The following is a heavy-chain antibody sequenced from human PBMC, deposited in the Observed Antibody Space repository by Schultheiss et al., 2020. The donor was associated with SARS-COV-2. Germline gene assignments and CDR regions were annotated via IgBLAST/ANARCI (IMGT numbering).Heavy chain of an antibody. D-gene: IGHD4-23*01. V-gene: IGHV4-61*01. CDR2: IYYSGST. CDR3: ATFHLLYGGGAEYFQH. Sequence: GSLRLSCAVSGYSISSGYYWGWIRQPPGKGLEWIGYIYYSGSTNYNPSLKSRVTISVDTSKNQFSLKLSSVTAADTAVYYCATFHLLYGGGAEYFQHWGQGTLVTVSS. CDR1: GYSISSGYY. J-gene: IGHJ1*01.